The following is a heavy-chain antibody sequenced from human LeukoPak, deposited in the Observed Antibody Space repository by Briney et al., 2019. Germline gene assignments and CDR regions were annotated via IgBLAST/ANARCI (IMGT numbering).Heavy chain of an antibody. CDR2: ISSSSSYI. CDR1: GFTFSSYS. V-gene: IGHV3-21*01. CDR3: ARAPFSGRLGY. D-gene: IGHD3-10*01. J-gene: IGHJ4*02. Sequence: GGSQRLSCAASGFTFSSYSMNWVRQAPGKGLEWVSSISSSSSYIYYADSVKGRFTISRDNAKNSLYLQMNSLRAEDTAVYYCARAPFSGRLGYWGQGTLVTVSS.